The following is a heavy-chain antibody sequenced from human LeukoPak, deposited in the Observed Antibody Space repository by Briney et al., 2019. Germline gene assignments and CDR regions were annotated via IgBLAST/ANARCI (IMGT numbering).Heavy chain of an antibody. CDR1: GYTFTSYG. CDR2: ISAYNGNT. D-gene: IGHD3-22*01. J-gene: IGHJ5*02. V-gene: IGHV1-18*01. Sequence: ASVKVSCKASGYTFTSYGISWVRQAPGQGLEWMGWISAYNGNTNYAQKLQDRVTMTTDTSTSTAYMELRSLRSDDTAVYYCARDISDSSGPNWFDPWGQGTLVTVSS. CDR3: ARDISDSSGPNWFDP.